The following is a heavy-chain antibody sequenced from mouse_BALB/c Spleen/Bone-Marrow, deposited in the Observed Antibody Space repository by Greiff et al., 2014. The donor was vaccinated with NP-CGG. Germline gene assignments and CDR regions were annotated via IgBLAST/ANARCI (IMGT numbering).Heavy chain of an antibody. J-gene: IGHJ2*01. Sequence: EVQLQQSGAELVKPGASVKLSCTASGFNIKDTYMHWVKQRPEQGLEWIGRVDPANGNTKYDPKFQGKATITADTSSNTAYLQLSSLTSEDTAVYYCARYRLGTYFDYWGQGTTLPVSS. CDR1: GFNIKDTY. D-gene: IGHD2-14*01. CDR2: VDPANGNT. V-gene: IGHV14-3*02. CDR3: ARYRLGTYFDY.